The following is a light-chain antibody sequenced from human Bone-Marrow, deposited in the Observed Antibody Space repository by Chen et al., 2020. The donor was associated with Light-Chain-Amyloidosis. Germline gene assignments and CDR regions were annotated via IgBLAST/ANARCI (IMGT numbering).Light chain of an antibody. CDR3: SSFTSSSSYV. Sequence: QSALTQPASMSGSPGQSITITCTGTSGDVGTYNYVSWYQQHPGKAPKIMIYAVSNRPSGVSNRLSGSKSGNTASLTISGLQAEDEADYYCSSFTSSSSYVFGPGTKVTVL. CDR1: SGDVGTYNY. V-gene: IGLV2-14*01. J-gene: IGLJ1*01. CDR2: AVS.